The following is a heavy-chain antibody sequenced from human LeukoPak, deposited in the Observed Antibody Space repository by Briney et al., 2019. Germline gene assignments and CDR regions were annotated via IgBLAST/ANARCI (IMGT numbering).Heavy chain of an antibody. CDR3: TRRRDGYNYCDY. J-gene: IGHJ4*02. CDR2: IYSGGST. CDR1: GFTVSSNY. Sequence: GGSLRLSCAASGFTVSSNYMSWVRQAPGKGLEWVSVIYSGGSTYYADSVKGRFTISRDNSKNTLYLQMNSLRAEDTAVYYCTRRRDGYNYCDYWGQGTLVTVSS. D-gene: IGHD5-24*01. V-gene: IGHV3-53*01.